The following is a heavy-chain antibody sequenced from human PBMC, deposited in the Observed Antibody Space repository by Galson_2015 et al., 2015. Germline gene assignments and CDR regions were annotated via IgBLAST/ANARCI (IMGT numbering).Heavy chain of an antibody. V-gene: IGHV1-69*13. CDR3: ARGLKSRIVGATTLDY. D-gene: IGHD1-26*01. CDR2: IIPIFGTA. Sequence: SVKVSCKASGGTFSSYAISWVRQAPGQGLEWIGGIIPIFGTANYAQKFQGRVTITADESTSTAYMELSSLRSEDTAVYYCARGLKSRIVGATTLDYWGQGTLVTVSS. CDR1: GGTFSSYA. J-gene: IGHJ4*02.